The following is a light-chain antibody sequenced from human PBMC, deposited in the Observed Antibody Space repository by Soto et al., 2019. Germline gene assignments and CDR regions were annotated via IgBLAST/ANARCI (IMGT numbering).Light chain of an antibody. Sequence: QSVLTQPHSASGTPGQRVTISCSGSSSNIGSNTVNWYQQLPGTAPKLLIYSNNQRPSGVPDRFSGSKSGTSASLAISGLQSEDEADYYCAAWDASLNGPVFGGGTKLTVL. CDR3: AAWDASLNGPV. CDR1: SSNIGSNT. J-gene: IGLJ2*01. CDR2: SNN. V-gene: IGLV1-44*01.